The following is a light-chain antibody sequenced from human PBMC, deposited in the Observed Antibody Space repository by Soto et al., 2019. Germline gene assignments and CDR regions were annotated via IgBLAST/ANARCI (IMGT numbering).Light chain of an antibody. CDR3: QQCDSTPQT. CDR1: QSISSS. J-gene: IGKJ4*01. V-gene: IGKV1-39*01. CDR2: GAS. Sequence: DIQMTQSPLSLAASVGERITSACWASQSISSSLNWYQRKPGEAPKVLIYGASSLPSGVPSRFSGSGTGTDFTLTISSLQPEDFATYYCQQCDSTPQTFGGGTKV.